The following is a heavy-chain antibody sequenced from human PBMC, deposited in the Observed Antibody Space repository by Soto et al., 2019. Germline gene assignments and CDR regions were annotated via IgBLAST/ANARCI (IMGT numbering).Heavy chain of an antibody. Sequence: TLSLTCAVSGGSISSGGYSWSWIRQPPGKGLEWIGYIYHSGSTYYNPSLKSRVTISVDRSKNQFSLKLSSVTAADTAVYYCARSQPTVTSYDYWGQGTLLTVSS. CDR3: ARSQPTVTSYDY. D-gene: IGHD4-17*01. CDR2: IYHSGST. CDR1: GGSISSGGYS. V-gene: IGHV4-30-2*01. J-gene: IGHJ4*02.